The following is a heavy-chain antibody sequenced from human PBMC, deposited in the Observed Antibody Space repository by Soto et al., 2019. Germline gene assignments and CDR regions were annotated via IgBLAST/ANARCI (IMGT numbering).Heavy chain of an antibody. V-gene: IGHV3-74*01. Sequence: GGSLRLSCAASGFTFSNYWMHWVRQVPGKGPVWVSRINRDGNTVIYAESAKGRFTISRDNAENTLYLQMNSLRVEDTAVYYCASDCPRGFSNGYHYYGMDVWGQGTTVTVSS. D-gene: IGHD5-18*01. CDR2: INRDGNTV. J-gene: IGHJ6*02. CDR1: GFTFSNYW. CDR3: ASDCPRGFSNGYHYYGMDV.